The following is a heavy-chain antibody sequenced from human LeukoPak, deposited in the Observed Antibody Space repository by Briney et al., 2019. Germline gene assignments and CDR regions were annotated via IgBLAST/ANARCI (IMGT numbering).Heavy chain of an antibody. CDR2: MHYSGTT. V-gene: IGHV4-39*01. CDR3: XXXXAEVLXVAEAFDY. Sequence: SETLSLTCSVSGGSIGSNNYYWAWIRQPPGKGLEWIATMHYSGTTFYNMSVKSRVAISLDSSKNQFSLKVNSVTASDTAVYFXXXXXAEVLXVAEAFDYWGQGTLVTVSS. J-gene: IGHJ4*02. CDR1: GGSIGSNNYY. D-gene: IGHD1-14*01.